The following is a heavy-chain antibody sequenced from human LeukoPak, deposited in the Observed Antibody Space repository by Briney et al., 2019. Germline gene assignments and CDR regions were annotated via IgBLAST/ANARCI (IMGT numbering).Heavy chain of an antibody. CDR3: AREIDCTNGVCYYQDY. CDR1: GGTFSSYA. J-gene: IGHJ4*02. D-gene: IGHD2-8*01. V-gene: IGHV1-18*01. CDR2: ISAYNGNT. Sequence: ASVKVSCKASGGTFSSYAISWVRQAPGQGLEWMGRISAYNGNTNYAQRLQGRVTMTTDTSTSTAYMELRSLRSDDTAVYYCAREIDCTNGVCYYQDYWGQGTLVTVSS.